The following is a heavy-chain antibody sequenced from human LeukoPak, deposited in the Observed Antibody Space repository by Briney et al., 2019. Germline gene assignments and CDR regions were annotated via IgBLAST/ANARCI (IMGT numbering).Heavy chain of an antibody. D-gene: IGHD3-10*01. J-gene: IGHJ4*02. V-gene: IGHV1-18*01. CDR2: ISAYNGNT. CDR1: GYIFISYG. CDR3: ARCPALPPAGYYHIDY. Sequence: ASVKVSCKASGYIFISYGISWVRQAPGQGLEWMGWISAYNGNTNYAQKLQGRVTMTTDTSTSTAYMELRSLRSDDTAVYYCARCPALPPAGYYHIDYWGQGTLVTVSS.